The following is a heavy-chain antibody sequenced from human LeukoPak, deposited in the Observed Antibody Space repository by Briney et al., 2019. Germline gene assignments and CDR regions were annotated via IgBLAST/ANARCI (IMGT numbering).Heavy chain of an antibody. CDR2: ISGSGGST. Sequence: GGSLRLSCEASGFTFSSYWMPWVRQVPGKGLEWVSAISGSGGSTYYADSVKGRFTISRDNSKNTLYLQMNSLRAEDTAVYYCAKEFVRGVPHLRDYWGQGTLVTVSS. CDR1: GFTFSSYW. J-gene: IGHJ4*02. V-gene: IGHV3-23*01. D-gene: IGHD3-10*01. CDR3: AKEFVRGVPHLRDY.